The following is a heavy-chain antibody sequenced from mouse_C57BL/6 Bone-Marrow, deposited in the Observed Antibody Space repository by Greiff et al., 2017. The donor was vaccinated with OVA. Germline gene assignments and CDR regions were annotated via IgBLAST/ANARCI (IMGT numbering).Heavy chain of an antibody. Sequence: EVQLQESGAELVRPGASVKLSCTASGFNIKDDYMHWVKQRPDQGLVWIGWIDPENGDTEYASKFQGKATITADPSSNTAYLQLSSLTSEDTAVYYCTSYGGRWFAYWGQGTLVTVSA. J-gene: IGHJ3*01. CDR3: TSYGGRWFAY. D-gene: IGHD1-1*02. V-gene: IGHV14-4*01. CDR2: IDPENGDT. CDR1: GFNIKDDY.